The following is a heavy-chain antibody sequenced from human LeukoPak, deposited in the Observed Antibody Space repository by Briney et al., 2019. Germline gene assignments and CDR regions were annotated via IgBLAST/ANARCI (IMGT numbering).Heavy chain of an antibody. J-gene: IGHJ6*03. CDR1: GYTFTSYG. CDR2: ISAYNGNT. CDR3: ARGPKAEWLGDYYYSYMDV. D-gene: IGHD6-19*01. Sequence: ASVKVSCKASGYTFTSYGISWVRQAPGQGLEWMGWISAYNGNTNYAQKLQGRVTMTTDTSTSTAYMELRSLRSDDTAVYYCARGPKAEWLGDYYYSYMDVWGKGTTVTVSS. V-gene: IGHV1-18*01.